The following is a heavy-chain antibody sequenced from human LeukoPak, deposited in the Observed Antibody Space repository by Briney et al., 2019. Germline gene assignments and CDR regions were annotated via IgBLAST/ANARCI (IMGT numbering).Heavy chain of an antibody. Sequence: SETLPLTCTVSGGSISSYYWSWIRQPPGKGLEWIGYIYYSGSTNYNPSLKSRVTISLDTSKNQFSLKLSSVTAADTAVYYCAGHHPRNTVDFWGQGTLVTVSS. CDR2: IYYSGST. D-gene: IGHD2/OR15-2a*01. CDR1: GGSISSYY. J-gene: IGHJ4*02. V-gene: IGHV4-59*08. CDR3: AGHHPRNTVDF.